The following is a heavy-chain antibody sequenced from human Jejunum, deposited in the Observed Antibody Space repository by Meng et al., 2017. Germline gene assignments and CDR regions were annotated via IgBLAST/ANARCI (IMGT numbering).Heavy chain of an antibody. CDR1: GGSTISIGYY. Sequence: QVQLQESGPGLVKPSETLSLTCTVSGGSTISIGYYWGGIRQPPGKGLEWMGSIYYSGSTYYNSPLKSRVTIFVDTSKNQFSLKLRSVTAADTAIYYCARHFLTMSKDYFDYWGQGTLVTVSS. V-gene: IGHV4-39*01. CDR2: IYYSGST. CDR3: ARHFLTMSKDYFDY. J-gene: IGHJ4*02. D-gene: IGHD2/OR15-2a*01.